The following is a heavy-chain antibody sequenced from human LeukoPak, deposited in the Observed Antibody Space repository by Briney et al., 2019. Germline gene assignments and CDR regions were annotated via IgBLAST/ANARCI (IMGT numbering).Heavy chain of an antibody. J-gene: IGHJ4*02. D-gene: IGHD3-22*01. CDR2: INHSGST. CDR3: ARANIYYYDSSGSYGY. Sequence: PSETLSLTCAVYGGSFSGYYWSWIRQPPGKGLEWIGEINHSGSTNCNPSLKSRVTISVDTSKNQFSLKLSSVTAADTAVYYCARANIYYYDSSGSYGYWGQGTLVTVSS. V-gene: IGHV4-34*01. CDR1: GGSFSGYY.